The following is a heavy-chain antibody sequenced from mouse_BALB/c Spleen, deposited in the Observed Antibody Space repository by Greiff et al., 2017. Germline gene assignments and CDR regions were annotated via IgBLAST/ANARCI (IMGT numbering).Heavy chain of an antibody. CDR2: IYPGRGST. V-gene: IGHV1-81*01. Sequence: QVQLQQSGPELVKPWASVKMSCKASGYTFTDYVISWVKQRTGQGLVWIGEIYPGRGSTYYNEKFKGKATLTADKSSNTADMQHSNLTSEDSAVYFFARPSYCCTSYRCLGVRGAGAPVTVSP. CDR1: GYTFTDYV. J-gene: IGHJ1*01. CDR3: ARPSYCCTSYRCLGV.